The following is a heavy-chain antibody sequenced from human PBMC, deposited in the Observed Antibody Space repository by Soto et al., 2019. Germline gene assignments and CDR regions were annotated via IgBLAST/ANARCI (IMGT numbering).Heavy chain of an antibody. CDR3: ARDFEHHYYYGMDV. CDR1: GFTFSSYA. J-gene: IGHJ6*02. Sequence: GGSLRLSCAASGFTFSSYAMDWVRQAPGKGLEWVAVISYDGSNKYYADSVKGRFTISRDNSKNTLYLQMNSLRAEDTAVYYCARDFEHHYYYGMDVWGQGTTVTVSS. V-gene: IGHV3-30-3*01. CDR2: ISYDGSNK.